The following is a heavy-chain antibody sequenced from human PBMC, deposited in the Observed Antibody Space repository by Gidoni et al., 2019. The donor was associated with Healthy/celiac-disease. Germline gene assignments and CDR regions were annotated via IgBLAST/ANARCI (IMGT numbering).Heavy chain of an antibody. Sequence: EVQLLESGGGLVQPGGSLRLSCAASGCTFSSYAMSWVRQAPGKGLEWVSAISGSGGSTYYADSVKGRFTISRDNSKNTLYLQMNSLRAEDTAVYYCAKDFEYSSSLEDYWGQGTLVTVSS. D-gene: IGHD6-6*01. CDR2: ISGSGGST. CDR3: AKDFEYSSSLEDY. J-gene: IGHJ4*02. V-gene: IGHV3-23*01. CDR1: GCTFSSYA.